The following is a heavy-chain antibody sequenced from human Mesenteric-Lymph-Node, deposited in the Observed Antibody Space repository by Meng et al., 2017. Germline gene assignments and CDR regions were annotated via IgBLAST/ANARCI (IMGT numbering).Heavy chain of an antibody. Sequence: SETLSLTCNVSGVSITEYYWSWIRQPPGKRLEYIGYFYHTGSANYNPSLKSRATMSVDKSKNQSSLKLTSVTAADTAVYYCARHYGSGTYPIDYWGQGTLVTVSS. V-gene: IGHV4-59*01. CDR1: GVSITEYY. CDR2: FYHTGSA. J-gene: IGHJ4*02. CDR3: ARHYGSGTYPIDY. D-gene: IGHD3-10*01.